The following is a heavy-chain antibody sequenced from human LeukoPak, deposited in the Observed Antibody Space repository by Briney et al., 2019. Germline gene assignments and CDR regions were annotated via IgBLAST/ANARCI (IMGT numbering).Heavy chain of an antibody. V-gene: IGHV1-46*01. CDR3: AREGPTYSSSWYVGLLGFDY. J-gene: IGHJ4*02. CDR2: INPSGDNT. Sequence: ASVKVSCKASGYTFTNNFMHWVRQAPGQGLEWIGIINPSGDNTWYAQKFQGRVTMTRDMATSTDYLEVSSLRSEDTAVYYCAREGPTYSSSWYVGLLGFDYWGQGTLVTVSS. CDR1: GYTFTNNF. D-gene: IGHD6-13*01.